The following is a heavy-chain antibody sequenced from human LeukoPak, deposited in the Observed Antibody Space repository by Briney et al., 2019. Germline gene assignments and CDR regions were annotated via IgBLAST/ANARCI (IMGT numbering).Heavy chain of an antibody. CDR3: ARVRAAVGVHYFDY. V-gene: IGHV1-18*01. Sequence: ASVKVSCKASGYTFTSYGISWVRQAPGQGLEWMGWISAYNGNTNYAQKLQGRVTMTTDTSTSTAYMELRSLTSDDTAVYYCARVRAAVGVHYFDYWGQGTLVTVSS. J-gene: IGHJ4*02. D-gene: IGHD6-13*01. CDR1: GYTFTSYG. CDR2: ISAYNGNT.